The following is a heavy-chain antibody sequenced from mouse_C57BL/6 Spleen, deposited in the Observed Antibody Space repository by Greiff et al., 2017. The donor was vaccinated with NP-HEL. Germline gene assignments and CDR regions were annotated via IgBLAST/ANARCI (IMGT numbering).Heavy chain of an antibody. CDR3: ARGLPAMDY. CDR2: INPNNGGT. D-gene: IGHD3-1*01. V-gene: IGHV1-18*01. CDR1: GYTFTDYN. J-gene: IGHJ4*01. Sequence: EVQLQQSGPELVKPGASVKIPCKASGYTFTDYNMDWVKQSHGKSLEWIGDINPNNGGTSYNQKFKGKATLTVDKSSSTAYMELRSLTSEDTAVYYCARGLPAMDYWGQGTSVTVSS.